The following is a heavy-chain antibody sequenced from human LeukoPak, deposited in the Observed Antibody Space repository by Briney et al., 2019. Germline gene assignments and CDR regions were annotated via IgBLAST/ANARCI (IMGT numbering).Heavy chain of an antibody. CDR2: INPNSGGT. D-gene: IGHD6-19*01. CDR1: GYTFTGYY. J-gene: IGHJ6*02. CDR3: ARVIAVAGTKYYGMDV. V-gene: IGHV1-2*02. Sequence: ASVKVSCKASGYTFTGYYMHWVRQAPGQGLDWMGWINPNSGGTNYAQKFQGRVTMTRDTSISTAYMELSRLRSDDTAVYYCARVIAVAGTKYYGMDVWGQGTTVTVSS.